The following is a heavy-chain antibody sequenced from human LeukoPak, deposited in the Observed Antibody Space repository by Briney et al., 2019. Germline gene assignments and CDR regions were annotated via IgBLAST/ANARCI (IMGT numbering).Heavy chain of an antibody. CDR1: GVSFSGYY. CDR3: ARGRGYYDSSGSFFGY. V-gene: IGHV4-34*01. CDR2: INHSGST. D-gene: IGHD3-22*01. Sequence: SETLSLTCAVYGVSFSGYYWSWIRQPPGKGLEWIGEINHSGSTNYNPSLKSRVTISVDTSKNQFSLKLSSVTAADTAVYYCARGRGYYDSSGSFFGYWGQGTLVTVSS. J-gene: IGHJ4*02.